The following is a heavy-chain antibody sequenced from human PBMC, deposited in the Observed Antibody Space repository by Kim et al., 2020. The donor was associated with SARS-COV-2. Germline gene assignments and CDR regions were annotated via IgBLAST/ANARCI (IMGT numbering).Heavy chain of an antibody. D-gene: IGHD2-2*01. Sequence: ASVKVSCKASGYTFTSYGISWVRQAPGQGLEWMGWISAYNGNTNYAQKLQGRVTMTTDTSTSTAYMELRSLRSDDTAVYYCARDRTCGTSCYAGISWYYYYGMDVWGQGTTVTVSS. J-gene: IGHJ6*02. V-gene: IGHV1-18*01. CDR3: ARDRTCGTSCYAGISWYYYYGMDV. CDR1: GYTFTSYG. CDR2: ISAYNGNT.